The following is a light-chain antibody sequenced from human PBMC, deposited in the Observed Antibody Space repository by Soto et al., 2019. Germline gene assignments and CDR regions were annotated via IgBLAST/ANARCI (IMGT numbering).Light chain of an antibody. Sequence: DIPLPQSHSFLSVSVGARVTRXCRASQSISSWLAWYQQKPGKAPKLLIYDASSLESGVPSRFSGSGSGTEFTLTISSLQPDDFATYYCQKYNSYLWTFGQGTKVDNK. CDR3: QKYNSYLWT. V-gene: IGKV1-5*01. J-gene: IGKJ1*01. CDR1: QSISSW. CDR2: DAS.